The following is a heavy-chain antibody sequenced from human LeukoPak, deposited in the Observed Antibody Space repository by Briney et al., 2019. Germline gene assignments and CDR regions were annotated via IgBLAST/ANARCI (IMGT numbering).Heavy chain of an antibody. CDR3: AREAGSSGYPHTSFDY. CDR2: ISSSSSYI. Sequence: GGSLRLSCAASGFTFSSYWMSWVRQAPGKGLEWVSSISSSSSYIYYADSVKGRFTISRDNAKNSLYLQMNSLRAEDTAVYYCAREAGSSGYPHTSFDYWGQGTLVTVSS. CDR1: GFTFSSYW. D-gene: IGHD5-12*01. J-gene: IGHJ4*02. V-gene: IGHV3-21*01.